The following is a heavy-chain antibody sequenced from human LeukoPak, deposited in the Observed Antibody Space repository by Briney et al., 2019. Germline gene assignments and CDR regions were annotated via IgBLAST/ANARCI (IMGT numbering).Heavy chain of an antibody. V-gene: IGHV4-4*02. CDR2: IYHGGST. Sequence: PSGTLSLTCAVSGGSIISSNWWTWVRQPPGKGLEWIGEIYHGGSTNYSPSLKSRVTISVDKSKNQFSLKLSSVTAADTAVYYCARGGPSTGYYDSSGLYYFDYWGQGTLVTVSS. J-gene: IGHJ4*02. CDR1: GGSIISSNW. D-gene: IGHD3-22*01. CDR3: ARGGPSTGYYDSSGLYYFDY.